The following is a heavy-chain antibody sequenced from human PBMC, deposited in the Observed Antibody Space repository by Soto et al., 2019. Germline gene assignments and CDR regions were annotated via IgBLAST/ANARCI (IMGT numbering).Heavy chain of an antibody. J-gene: IGHJ2*01. CDR2: INDRGSI. CDR3: ARESHDILTGPPWVWYFDL. V-gene: IGHV4-34*01. D-gene: IGHD3-9*01. Sequence: QVQLQQWGAGPLRPLETLSLTCGVSGGSFSGHYWAWIRQSPGKGLEWIGEINDRGSINYNPSLKSRVSISVDTSKNHYSLNLRSVTAVDTAVYYCARESHDILTGPPWVWYFDLWGRGTLVTVSS. CDR1: GGSFSGHY.